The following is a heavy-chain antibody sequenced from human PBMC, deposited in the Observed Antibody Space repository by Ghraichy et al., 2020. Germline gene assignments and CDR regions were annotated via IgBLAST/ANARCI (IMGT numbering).Heavy chain of an antibody. CDR1: GASVSSHSAA. CDR3: ARVYCVVGDCYHSFDY. Sequence: SQTLSLTCAISGASVSSHSAAWHWIRQSPSRGLEWLGRTYYRSKWYNDYAESVKSRIIINPGTSKNQFSLQLNSVTPEDTAVYYCARVYCVVGDCYHSFDYWGQGTLVTVSS. D-gene: IGHD2-21*02. CDR2: TYYRSKWYN. V-gene: IGHV6-1*01. J-gene: IGHJ4*02.